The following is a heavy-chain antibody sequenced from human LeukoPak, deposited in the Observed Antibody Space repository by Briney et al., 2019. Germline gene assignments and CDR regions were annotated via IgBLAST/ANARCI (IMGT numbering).Heavy chain of an antibody. Sequence: GRSLRLSCAASGFTFDDYAMHWVRQAPGKGLEWVSGISWNSGSIGYADSVKGRFTISRDNAKNSLYLQMNSLRAEDTALYYCATSAYVCGYFDYWGQGTLVTVSS. D-gene: IGHD5-12*01. J-gene: IGHJ4*02. CDR1: GFTFDDYA. CDR3: ATSAYVCGYFDY. V-gene: IGHV3-9*01. CDR2: ISWNSGSI.